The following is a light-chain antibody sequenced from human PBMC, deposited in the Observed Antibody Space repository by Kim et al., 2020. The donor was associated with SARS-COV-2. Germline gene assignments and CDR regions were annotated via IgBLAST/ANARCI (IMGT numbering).Light chain of an antibody. CDR3: LQYDTSLT. V-gene: IGKV3-20*01. J-gene: IGKJ4*01. CDR2: DAS. Sequence: EIVLTQSPGTLSLSPGERATLSCRASQSLSSNYLAWYQQKPGQAPRLLIYDASKRATGIPDRFSGSGSGTQFTLTIRRLEPEDFAVYFCLQYDTSLTFGGGAKVEI. CDR1: QSLSSNY.